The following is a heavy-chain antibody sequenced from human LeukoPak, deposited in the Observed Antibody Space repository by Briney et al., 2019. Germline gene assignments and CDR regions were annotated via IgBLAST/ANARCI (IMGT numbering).Heavy chain of an antibody. V-gene: IGHV4-39*02. Sequence: SETLSLTCTVSGGSIRSGSHYWAWLPQPPGKGLEWIGSIYYSGSTYYNPSLENRVTISIDTSKNHFSLKLSSLSAADTSVYYCAKRDDSGGNLVDLWGQGTLVTVS. CDR2: IYYSGST. D-gene: IGHD3-22*01. CDR3: AKRDDSGGNLVDL. J-gene: IGHJ4*02. CDR1: GGSIRSGSHY.